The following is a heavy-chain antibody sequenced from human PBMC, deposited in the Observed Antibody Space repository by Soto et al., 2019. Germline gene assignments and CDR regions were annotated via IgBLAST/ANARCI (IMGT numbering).Heavy chain of an antibody. J-gene: IGHJ6*02. Sequence: ASVKVSCKASGGTFSSYAISWVRQAPGQGLEWMGGIIPIFGTANYAQKFQGRVTITADKSTSTAYMELSSLRSEDTAVYYCARGVGATSYYYYYGMDVWGQGTTVTVSS. D-gene: IGHD1-26*01. CDR1: GGTFSSYA. V-gene: IGHV1-69*06. CDR3: ARGVGATSYYYYYGMDV. CDR2: IIPIFGTA.